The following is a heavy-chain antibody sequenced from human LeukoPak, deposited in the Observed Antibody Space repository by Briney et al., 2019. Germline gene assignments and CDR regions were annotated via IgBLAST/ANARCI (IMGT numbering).Heavy chain of an antibody. J-gene: IGHJ3*02. CDR3: ARGSGAEILGAFDI. Sequence: SEALSLTCTVSGGSISSYYWSWIRQPPGKGLEWIGYIYYSGSTNYNPSLKSRVTISVDTSKNQFSLKLSSVTAADSAVYYCARGSGAEILGAFDIWGQGTMVTVSS. CDR1: GGSISSYY. CDR2: IYYSGST. D-gene: IGHD1-26*01. V-gene: IGHV4-59*01.